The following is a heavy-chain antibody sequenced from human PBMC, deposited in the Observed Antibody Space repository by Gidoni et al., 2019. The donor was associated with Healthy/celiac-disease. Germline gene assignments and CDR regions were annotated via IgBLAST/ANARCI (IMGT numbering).Heavy chain of an antibody. V-gene: IGHV1-69-2*01. CDR1: GSTFPDYY. J-gene: IGHJ4*02. Sequence: EVQLVQPGAEVKKPGATVNIPGKVSGSTFPDYYMHWVQQAPGKGLEWMGLVDPEDGETIYAEKFQGRVTITAETSTDTAYMELSSLRSEDTAVYYCANFLSAVAGMIVYWGQGTLVTVSS. CDR3: ANFLSAVAGMIVY. CDR2: VDPEDGET. D-gene: IGHD6-19*01.